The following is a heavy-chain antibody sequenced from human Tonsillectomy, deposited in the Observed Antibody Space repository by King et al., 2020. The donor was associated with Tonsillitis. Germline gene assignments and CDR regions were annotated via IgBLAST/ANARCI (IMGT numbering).Heavy chain of an antibody. CDR3: RWDHDYWSGYST. Sequence: VQLVESGGGLVEPGGSLRLSCAASGFTFSDAWMSWVRQAPGKGLEWVGRIKSKRGGGTADYAAPLKGRFTVSRDDSKNTIYLEMNSLRTEDTDMYYCRWDHDYWSGYSTWGQGTLVIVSS. CDR1: GFTFSDAW. J-gene: IGHJ4*02. D-gene: IGHD3-3*01. V-gene: IGHV3-15*01. CDR2: IKSKRGGGTA.